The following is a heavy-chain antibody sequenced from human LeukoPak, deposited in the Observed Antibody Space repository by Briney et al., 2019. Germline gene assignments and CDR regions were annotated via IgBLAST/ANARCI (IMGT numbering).Heavy chain of an antibody. J-gene: IGHJ4*02. Sequence: GGSLRLSCAASGFTFSSYWMSWVRQAPGKGLEWVANIKQDGSEKYYVDSVKGRFTISRDNAKNSLYLQMNSLRAEDTAVYYCARGGQQLVPRYFDYRGQGTLVTVSS. V-gene: IGHV3-7*01. CDR2: IKQDGSEK. CDR1: GFTFSSYW. D-gene: IGHD6-13*01. CDR3: ARGGQQLVPRYFDY.